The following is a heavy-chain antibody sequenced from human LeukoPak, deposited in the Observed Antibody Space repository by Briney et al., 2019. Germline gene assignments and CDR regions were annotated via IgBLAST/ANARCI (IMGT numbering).Heavy chain of an antibody. CDR3: ARGHSSGWRSYYFDY. V-gene: IGHV4-34*01. CDR1: GGSFSGYY. CDR2: INHSGST. J-gene: IGHJ4*02. Sequence: PETLSLTCAVYGGSFSGYYWSWIRQPPGKGLEWIGEINHSGSTNYNPSLKSRVTISVDTSKNQFSLKLSSVTAADTAVYYCARGHSSGWRSYYFDYWGQGTLVTVSS. D-gene: IGHD6-19*01.